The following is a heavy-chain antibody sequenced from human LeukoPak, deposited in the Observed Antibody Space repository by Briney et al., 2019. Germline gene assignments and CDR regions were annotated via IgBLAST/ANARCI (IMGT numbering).Heavy chain of an antibody. V-gene: IGHV1-2*02. Sequence: ASVKVSCKASGYTFTGYYMHWVRQAPGQGLEWMGWINPNSGGTNYAQKFQGRVTMTRDTSISTAYMELSRLRSDDTAVYYCARAFWSGYRTNDAFDIWGQGIMVTVSS. CDR2: INPNSGGT. CDR3: ARAFWSGYRTNDAFDI. J-gene: IGHJ3*02. CDR1: GYTFTGYY. D-gene: IGHD3-3*01.